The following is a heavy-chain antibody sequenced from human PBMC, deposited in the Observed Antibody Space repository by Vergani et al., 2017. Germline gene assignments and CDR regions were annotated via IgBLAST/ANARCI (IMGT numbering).Heavy chain of an antibody. J-gene: IGHJ6*03. Sequence: QVQLPESGPGLVKPSETLSPTCTVSGGSISSYYWSWIRQPPGKGLEWIGYIYYSGSTNYNPSLKSRVTISVDTSKNQFSLKLSSVTAADTAVYYCARVSFWSGFIRGRYMDVWGKGTTVTVSS. D-gene: IGHD3-3*01. CDR2: IYYSGST. CDR3: ARVSFWSGFIRGRYMDV. V-gene: IGHV4-59*01. CDR1: GGSISSYY.